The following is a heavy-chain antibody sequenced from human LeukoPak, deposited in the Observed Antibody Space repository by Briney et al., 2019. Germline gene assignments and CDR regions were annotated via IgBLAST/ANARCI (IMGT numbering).Heavy chain of an antibody. CDR2: IGGSGTKT. V-gene: IGHV3-23*01. J-gene: IGHJ3*02. CDR3: AKERRKKEDAFDI. CDR1: GFTFTKYA. Sequence: AGGSLRLSCAASGFTFTKYAMSWVRQAAGKGLEWVSAIGGSGTKTFYAESVKGRFTISRDNSKNTLYLQMNSLRAEDTAVYYCAKERRKKEDAFDIWGQGTMVTVSS.